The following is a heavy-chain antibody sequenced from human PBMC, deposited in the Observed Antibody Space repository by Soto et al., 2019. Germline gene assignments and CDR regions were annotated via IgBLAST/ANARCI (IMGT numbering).Heavy chain of an antibody. V-gene: IGHV3-23*01. J-gene: IGHJ4*02. CDR1: GFTFSSYA. CDR3: AKEKDKRQWLNFGGFGGKYYFDY. Sequence: PGGSLRLSCAASGFTFSSYAMSWVRQAPGKGLEWVSAISGSGGSTYYADSVKGRFTISRDNSKNTLYLQMNSLRAEDTAVYYCAKEKDKRQWLNFGGFGGKYYFDYWGQGTLVTVSS. CDR2: ISGSGGST. D-gene: IGHD3-10*01.